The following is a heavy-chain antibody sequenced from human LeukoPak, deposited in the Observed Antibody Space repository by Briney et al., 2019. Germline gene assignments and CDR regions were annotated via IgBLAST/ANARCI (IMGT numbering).Heavy chain of an antibody. CDR1: GYTFTGYC. J-gene: IGHJ3*02. CDR2: INPNSGGT. Sequence: ASVKVSCKASGYTFTGYCMHWVRQAPGQGLEWMGWINPNSGGTNYAQKFQGRVTMTRDTSISTAYMELSRLRSDDTAVYYCARDRDIAVAGVAFDIWGQGTMVTVSS. CDR3: ARDRDIAVAGVAFDI. V-gene: IGHV1-2*02. D-gene: IGHD6-19*01.